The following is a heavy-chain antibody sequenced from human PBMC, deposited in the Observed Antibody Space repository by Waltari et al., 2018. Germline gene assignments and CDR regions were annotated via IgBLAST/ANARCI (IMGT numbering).Heavy chain of an antibody. CDR1: GSTFTGDY. Sequence: QVQLVQSGAEVKKPGASVKVSCKASGSTFTGDYMHWGRQATGQGLKWMGSVIPIFGTSNSAKKLQARVTNTADKATSTAYRELSSVRSEEKAVYCCARLEAEAAVTCFDLWGQGTMVTVSS. J-gene: IGHJ5*02. CDR3: ARLEAEAAVTCFDL. D-gene: IGHD6-13*01. CDR2: VIPIFGTS. V-gene: IGHV1-69*06.